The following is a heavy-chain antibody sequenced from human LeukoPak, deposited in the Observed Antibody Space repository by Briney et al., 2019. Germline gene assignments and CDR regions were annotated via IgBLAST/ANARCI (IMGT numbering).Heavy chain of an antibody. CDR3: VKRGSDFRALEY. J-gene: IGHJ4*02. D-gene: IGHD3-3*01. CDR2: ITGSGGAT. V-gene: IGHV3-23*01. CDR1: RFAFSNYV. Sequence: GGSLRLSCAASRFAFSNYVMNWVRQPPGKGLEWVSSITGSGGATYYADSMKGRFTISRDNSKNTLYLQMTSLKAEDTAVYYCVKRGSDFRALEYWGQGTLVTVSS.